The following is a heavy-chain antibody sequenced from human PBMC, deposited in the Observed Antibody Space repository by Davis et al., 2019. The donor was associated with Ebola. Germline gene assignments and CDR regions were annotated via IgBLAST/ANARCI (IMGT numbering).Heavy chain of an antibody. CDR1: GFTFSSYW. CDR3: ARDQAIVATIPLNWFDP. V-gene: IGHV3-7*01. CDR2: IKQDGSEK. J-gene: IGHJ5*02. D-gene: IGHD5-12*01. Sequence: PGGSLRLSCAASGFTFSSYWMSWVRQAPGKGLEWVANIKQDGSEKYYVDSVKGRFTISRDNAKNSLYLQMNSLRAEDTAVYYCARDQAIVATIPLNWFDPWGQGTLVTVSS.